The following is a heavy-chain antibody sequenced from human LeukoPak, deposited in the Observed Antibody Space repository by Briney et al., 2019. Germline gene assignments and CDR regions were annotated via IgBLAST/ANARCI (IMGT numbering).Heavy chain of an antibody. J-gene: IGHJ4*02. CDR1: GLTFSIHW. CDR3: AKGKPRGDYYGSGIYFYFDY. CDR2: INQDGSDK. Sequence: GGSLRLSCAASGLTFSIHWMNWVRQAPGKGLECVANINQDGSDKYYVDSVKGRFIISRDNAKNSLYLQMNSLKAEDTALYFCAKGKPRGDYYGSGIYFYFDYWGQGALVTVSS. V-gene: IGHV3-7*03. D-gene: IGHD3-10*01.